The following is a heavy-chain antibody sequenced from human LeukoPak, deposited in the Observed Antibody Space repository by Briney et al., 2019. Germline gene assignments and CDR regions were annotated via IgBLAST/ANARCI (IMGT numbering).Heavy chain of an antibody. D-gene: IGHD3-10*02. CDR1: GFTFSSYE. J-gene: IGHJ6*04. Sequence: GGSLRLSCAASGFTFSSYEMNSVRQAPGKGLEWVSYISSSGSTIYYAVSVKGRFTISRDNAKNSLYLQMNSLRAEDTAVYYCAELGITMIGGVWGKGTTVTISS. CDR2: ISSSGSTI. V-gene: IGHV3-48*03. CDR3: AELGITMIGGV.